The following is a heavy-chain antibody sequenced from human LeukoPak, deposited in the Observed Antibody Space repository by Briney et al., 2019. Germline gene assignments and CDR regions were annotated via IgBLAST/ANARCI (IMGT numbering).Heavy chain of an antibody. CDR3: ARDRTSKEKYYYDSSGGFDY. V-gene: IGHV3-7*01. CDR1: GLTFSNYW. D-gene: IGHD3-22*01. CDR2: ISQDESDK. J-gene: IGHJ4*02. Sequence: GGSLRLSCAASGLTFSNYWIAWVRQAPGKGLEWLASISQDESDKFYVDSVKGRFTISRDNSKNTLYLQMNSLRAEDTAVYYCARDRTSKEKYYYDSSGGFDYWGQGTLVTVSS.